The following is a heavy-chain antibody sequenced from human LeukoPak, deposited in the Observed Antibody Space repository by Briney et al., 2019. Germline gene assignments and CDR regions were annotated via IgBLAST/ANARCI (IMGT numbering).Heavy chain of an antibody. CDR1: GGSISSYY. J-gene: IGHJ4*02. CDR2: IYYSGST. D-gene: IGHD3-9*01. CDR3: AREAGYDILTGYYMVSYLDY. V-gene: IGHV4-59*01. Sequence: PSETLSLTCTVSGGSISSYYWSWIRQPPGKGLEWIGYIYYSGSTNYNPSLKSRVTISVDTSKNQFSLKLSSVTAADTAVYYCAREAGYDILTGYYMVSYLDYWGQGTLVTVSS.